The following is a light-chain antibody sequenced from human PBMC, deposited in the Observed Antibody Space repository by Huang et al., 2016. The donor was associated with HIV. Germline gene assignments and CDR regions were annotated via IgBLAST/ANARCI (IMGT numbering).Light chain of an antibody. CDR3: QQYNAYRWT. CDR1: QSINSW. Sequence: DIQMTQSPSTLSASVGDRVTITCRASQSINSWLAWYQQKPGKAPKILIYKASSLQSGVPSRFSGSGSGTEFTLTINSLQPDDFATYYCQQYNAYRWTFGPGTKVEI. CDR2: KAS. J-gene: IGKJ1*01. V-gene: IGKV1-5*03.